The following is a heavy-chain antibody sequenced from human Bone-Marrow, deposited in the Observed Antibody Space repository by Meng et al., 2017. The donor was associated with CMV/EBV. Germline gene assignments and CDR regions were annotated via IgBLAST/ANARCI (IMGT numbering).Heavy chain of an antibody. CDR3: AKDFSPDISAHYGMDV. J-gene: IGHJ6*02. CDR1: GFTFSSYG. D-gene: IGHD3-22*01. V-gene: IGHV3-30*02. CDR2: IRSSRSYK. Sequence: GESLKISCAASGFTFSSYGMDWVRQAPGKGLEWVAFIRSSRSYKYYADSVKGRFTISRDNSKNTLYLQMNSLRAEDTAVYYCAKDFSPDISAHYGMDVWGQGTTVTVSS.